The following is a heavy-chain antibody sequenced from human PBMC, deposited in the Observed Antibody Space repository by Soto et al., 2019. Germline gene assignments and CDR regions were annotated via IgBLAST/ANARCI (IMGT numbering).Heavy chain of an antibody. CDR2: IIPIFGTA. D-gene: IGHD3-16*01. V-gene: IGHV1-69*12. J-gene: IGHJ6*02. CDR3: ARHLGGNHYYYGMDV. CDR1: GGTFSSYA. Sequence: QVQLVQSGAEVKKPGSSVKVSCKASGGTFSSYAISWVRQAPGQGLEWMGGIIPIFGTADYAQKFQGRVTITAEESTSTAYMDLSSLRSEDTAVYYCARHLGGNHYYYGMDVGGQGTTVTVSS.